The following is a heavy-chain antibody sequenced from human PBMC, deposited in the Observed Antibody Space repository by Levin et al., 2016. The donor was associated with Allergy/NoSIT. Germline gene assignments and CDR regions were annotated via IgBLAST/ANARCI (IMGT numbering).Heavy chain of an antibody. V-gene: IGHV3-49*02. J-gene: IGHJ3*02. D-gene: IGHD6-19*01. CDR3: TSGIAVAGSPSPDAFDI. CDR2: IRSKAYGGTT. Sequence: WIRQPPGKGLEWVGFIRSKAYGGTTEYAASVKGRFTISRDDSKSIAYLQMNSLKTEDTAVYYCTSGIAVAGSPSPDAFDIWGQGTMVTVSS.